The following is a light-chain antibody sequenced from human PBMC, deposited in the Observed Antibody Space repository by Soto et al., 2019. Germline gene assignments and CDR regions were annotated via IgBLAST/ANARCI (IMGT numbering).Light chain of an antibody. V-gene: IGLV2-14*01. CDR2: DVS. Sequence: QSALTQPASVSGSPGQSITISCTGTSSDVGGYNYVSWYQQYPGKAPKLMIFDVSYRPSGVSNRFSGSKSGNTASLTISGLQAEDEADYYCSSYTTSSSNVFGPGTKVTVL. J-gene: IGLJ1*01. CDR3: SSYTTSSSNV. CDR1: SSDVGGYNY.